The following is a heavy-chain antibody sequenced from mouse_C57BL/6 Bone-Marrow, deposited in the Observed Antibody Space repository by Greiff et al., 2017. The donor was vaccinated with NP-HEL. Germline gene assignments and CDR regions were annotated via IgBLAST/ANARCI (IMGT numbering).Heavy chain of an antibody. V-gene: IGHV1-59*01. CDR3: ARWDYYGSRDPF. J-gene: IGHJ2*01. CDR2: IDPSDSYT. Sequence: VQLQQPGAELVRPGTSVKLSCKASGYTFTSYWMHWVKQRPGQGLEWIGVIDPSDSYTNYNQTLKGKATLTVDTSSSTAYMQLSSLTSEDSAVYYCARWDYYGSRDPFWGQGTTLTVSS. CDR1: GYTFTSYW. D-gene: IGHD1-1*01.